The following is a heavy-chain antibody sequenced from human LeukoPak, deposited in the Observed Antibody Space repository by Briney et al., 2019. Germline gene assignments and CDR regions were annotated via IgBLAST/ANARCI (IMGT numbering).Heavy chain of an antibody. CDR2: ISHDGSNK. Sequence: GGSLRLSCAASGFTFSSYSMHWVRQAPGKGLEWVAVISHDGSNKYYADSVKGRFTISGDNSKNTLHLQMNSLRAEDTAVYYCARDFSGVVISSLDYWGQGTLVTVSS. CDR1: GFTFSSYS. D-gene: IGHD3-3*01. V-gene: IGHV3-30-3*01. CDR3: ARDFSGVVISSLDY. J-gene: IGHJ4*02.